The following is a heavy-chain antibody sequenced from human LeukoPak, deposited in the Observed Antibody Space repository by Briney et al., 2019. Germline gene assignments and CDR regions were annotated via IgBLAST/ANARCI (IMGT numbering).Heavy chain of an antibody. V-gene: IGHV4-34*01. CDR3: ARCWVYGPDYFNSGSYNYYIDV. D-gene: IGHD3-10*01. CDR2: INHSGST. Sequence: SETLSLTCAVYGGSFKGYYWSWLRQPPGKGLEWIGEINHSGSTNYNPSLRSRVTISVDTSKNQFSLKPIAVTAADTAVYYCARCWVYGPDYFNSGSYNYYIDVWGKGTTVTVSS. J-gene: IGHJ6*03. CDR1: GGSFKGYY.